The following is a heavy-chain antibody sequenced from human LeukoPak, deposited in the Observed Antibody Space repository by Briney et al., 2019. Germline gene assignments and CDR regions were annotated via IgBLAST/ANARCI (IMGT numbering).Heavy chain of an antibody. Sequence: GGSLRLSCTASGFTFGDYVMSWVRQAPGKGLEWVGFIRSKGCGGSTKNAESVKDSFPIQRDDYTGFAYLHMNSLKHEDRAVYYCTRRYNYDSSGYYYVRDAFDIWGQGTMVTVSS. D-gene: IGHD3-22*01. CDR3: TRRYNYDSSGYYYVRDAFDI. CDR1: GFTFGDYV. CDR2: IRSKGCGGST. J-gene: IGHJ3*02. V-gene: IGHV3-49*04.